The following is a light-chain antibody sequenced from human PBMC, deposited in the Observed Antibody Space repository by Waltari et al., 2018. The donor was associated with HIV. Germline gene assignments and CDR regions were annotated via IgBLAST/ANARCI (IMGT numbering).Light chain of an antibody. Sequence: QSVLTQPPSVSAPPGQKVTISCSGSNSNIGNNYVSWYQQLPGSAPKLHIHENNKRPAGIPDRFSGSKSGTSATLCITGLQTGDEADYYCGTWDSSLSAGVFGVGTKVTVI. CDR2: ENN. V-gene: IGLV1-51*01. CDR3: GTWDSSLSAGV. J-gene: IGLJ2*01. CDR1: NSNIGNNY.